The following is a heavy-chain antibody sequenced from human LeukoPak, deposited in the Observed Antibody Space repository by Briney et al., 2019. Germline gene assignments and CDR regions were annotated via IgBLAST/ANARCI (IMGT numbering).Heavy chain of an antibody. V-gene: IGHV3-33*06. CDR1: GFTFSSYG. D-gene: IGHD3-22*01. J-gene: IGHJ4*02. Sequence: GRSLRLSCAASGFTFSSYGMHWVRQAPGKGLEWVAVIWYDGSNKYYADSVKGRLTISRDNSKNTLYLQMNSLRAEDTAVYYCAKAFHYYDSSGDYYFDYWGQGTLVTVSS. CDR3: AKAFHYYDSSGDYYFDY. CDR2: IWYDGSNK.